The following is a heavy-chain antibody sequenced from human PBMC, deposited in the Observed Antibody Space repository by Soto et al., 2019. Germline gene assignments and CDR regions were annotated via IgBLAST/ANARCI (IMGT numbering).Heavy chain of an antibody. D-gene: IGHD3-10*01. V-gene: IGHV3-23*01. CDR2: ISGGGSFT. CDR1: GFTFRTYA. Sequence: GGSLRLSCAASGFTFRTYAMNWVRQAPGKGLEWISAISGGGSFTHYADSVRGRFTISRDNSQNQLYLQMNNLRGDDTAMYYCAKIPTGSGSSKFDYWGQGIQVTVSS. CDR3: AKIPTGSGSSKFDY. J-gene: IGHJ4*02.